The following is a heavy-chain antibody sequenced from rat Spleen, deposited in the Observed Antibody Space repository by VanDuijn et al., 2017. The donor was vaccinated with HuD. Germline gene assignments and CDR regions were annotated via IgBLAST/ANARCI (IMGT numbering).Heavy chain of an antibody. CDR3: ARQMIDDWYFDF. CDR1: GFTFSTFY. CDR2: ISLVGGNP. D-gene: IGHD1-12*01. V-gene: IGHV5-25*01. J-gene: IGHJ1*01. Sequence: EVKLVESGGGVVQPGRSMRLSCAAPGFTFSTFYMAWVRQTPTKGLEWVASISLVGGNPYSPDPVRGRFTISRDNAKRTLYLQMDSLRSEDTATYYCARQMIDDWYFDFWGPGTMVTVSS.